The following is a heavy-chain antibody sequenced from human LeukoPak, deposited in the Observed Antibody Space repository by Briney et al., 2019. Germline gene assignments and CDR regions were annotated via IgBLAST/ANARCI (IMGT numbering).Heavy chain of an antibody. CDR3: AKAAYYDILTGYPNNFDY. CDR1: GFTFSAYA. V-gene: IGHV3-23*01. J-gene: IGHJ4*02. Sequence: GGSPRLSCEASGFTFSAYAMTWVRQAPGKGLEWVSAISGSGGSTYYADSVKGRFTISRDNSKNTLYLQMNSLRAEDTAVYYCAKAAYYDILTGYPNNFDYWGQGTLVTVSS. D-gene: IGHD3-9*01. CDR2: ISGSGGST.